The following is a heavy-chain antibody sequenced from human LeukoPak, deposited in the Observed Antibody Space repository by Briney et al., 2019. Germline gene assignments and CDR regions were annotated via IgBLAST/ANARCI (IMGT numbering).Heavy chain of an antibody. D-gene: IGHD3-9*01. J-gene: IGHJ4*02. V-gene: IGHV3-30*18. CDR1: GFTFSSYC. CDR3: AKDRFGNYDILTGPLGY. Sequence: GGSLRLSCAASGFTFSSYCMHWVRQAPGKGLEWVAVISYDGSNKYYADSVKGRFTISRDNSKNTLYLQMNSLRAEDTAVYYCAKDRFGNYDILTGPLGYWGQGTLVTVSS. CDR2: ISYDGSNK.